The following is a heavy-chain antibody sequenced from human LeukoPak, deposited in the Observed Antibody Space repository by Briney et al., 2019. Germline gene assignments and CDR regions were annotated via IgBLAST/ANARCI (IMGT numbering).Heavy chain of an antibody. V-gene: IGHV4-59*08. Sequence: SETLSLTCTVSGGSVSSSYWSWIRQPPGKGLEWIGYIYYSGTTNYNPSLKSRVTISVDTSKNQFSLKLTSVTAADTAVYYCARRKAKTPNYFDYWGQGALVTVSS. CDR3: ARRKAKTPNYFDY. CDR2: IYYSGTT. CDR1: GGSVSSSY. J-gene: IGHJ4*02.